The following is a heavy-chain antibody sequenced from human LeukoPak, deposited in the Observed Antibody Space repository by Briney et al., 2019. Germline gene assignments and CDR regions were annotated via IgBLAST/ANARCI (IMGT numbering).Heavy chain of an antibody. J-gene: IGHJ6*02. D-gene: IGHD3-22*01. V-gene: IGHV1-2*06. CDR3: ARGLLAYDSSGYRYYGMDV. CDR2: INPNSGGT. CDR1: GYTFTGYY. Sequence: ASVKVSCKASGYTFTGYYMHWVRQAPGQGLEWMGRINPNSGGTNYAQKFQGRVTMTRDTSISTAYMELSRLRSDDTAVYYCARGLLAYDSSGYRYYGMDVWGQGTTVTVSS.